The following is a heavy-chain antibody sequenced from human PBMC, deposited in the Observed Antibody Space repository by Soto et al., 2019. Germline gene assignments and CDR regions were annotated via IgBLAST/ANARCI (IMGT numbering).Heavy chain of an antibody. D-gene: IGHD2-15*01. Sequence: HPGGSLRLSCAASGFTFSSYAMHWVRQAPGKGLEWVAVISYDGSNKYYGDSVKGRFTISRDNSKNTLYLQMNSLRAEDTAVYYCARDYCSGGSCYSNWLDPWGQGTLVTVSS. CDR3: ARDYCSGGSCYSNWLDP. CDR1: GFTFSSYA. J-gene: IGHJ5*02. V-gene: IGHV3-30-3*01. CDR2: ISYDGSNK.